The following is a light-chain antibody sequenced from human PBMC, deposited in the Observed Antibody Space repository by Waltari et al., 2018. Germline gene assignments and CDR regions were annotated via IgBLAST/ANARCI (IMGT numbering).Light chain of an antibody. J-gene: IGKJ4*02. CDR3: EQRNKWPGP. V-gene: IGKV3-11*01. Sequence: SCKASQSAANSLACYQQKPGQAPGFLSFYGSKSATAIPARFSGSGVATDFAHTISDLKPEDTAVYYGEQRNKWPGPFGGGTKVEIK. CDR1: QSAANS. CDR2: YGS.